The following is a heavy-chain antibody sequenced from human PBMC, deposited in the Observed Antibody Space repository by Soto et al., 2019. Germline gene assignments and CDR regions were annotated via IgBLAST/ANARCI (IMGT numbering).Heavy chain of an antibody. D-gene: IGHD3-10*01. CDR1: GGSISSSSYY. J-gene: IGHJ5*02. CDR2: IYHSGST. Sequence: SETLSLTCTVSGGSISSSSYYWGWIRQPPGKGLEWIGSIYHSGSTKYNPSRKSRVTISVDTSKNQFSLKLSSVTAADPAVYYCARGHYSGSSLFDPWGRGTLVTVSS. V-gene: IGHV4-39*07. CDR3: ARGHYSGSSLFDP.